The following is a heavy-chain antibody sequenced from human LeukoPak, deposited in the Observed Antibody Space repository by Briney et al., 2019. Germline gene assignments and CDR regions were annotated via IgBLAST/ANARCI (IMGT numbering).Heavy chain of an antibody. J-gene: IGHJ4*02. CDR1: GYSFTGYY. CDR2: INPNSGGT. D-gene: IGHD3-16*01. Sequence: ASVKVSCKASGYSFTGYYMHWVRQAPGQGLEWMGWINPNSGGTNYAQKFQGRVTMTRDTSISTAYMELSRLRSDDTAMYYCARSAVMGERRQWDYWGQGTLVTVSS. V-gene: IGHV1-2*02. CDR3: ARSAVMGERRQWDY.